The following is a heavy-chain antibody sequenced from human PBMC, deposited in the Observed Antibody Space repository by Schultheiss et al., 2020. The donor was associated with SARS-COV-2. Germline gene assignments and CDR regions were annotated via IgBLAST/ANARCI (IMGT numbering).Heavy chain of an antibody. J-gene: IGHJ4*02. CDR2: IHPGDSDT. CDR3: ARLRPGGSRLDY. CDR1: GYNFLSYW. V-gene: IGHV5-51*01. Sequence: GESLKISCQGSGYNFLSYWIGWVRQMPGKGLEWMGVIHPGDSDTRYSPSFQGQVTISADKSISTAYLQWSSLKASDTAIYYCARLRPGGSRLDYWGQGTLVTVSS. D-gene: IGHD3-16*01.